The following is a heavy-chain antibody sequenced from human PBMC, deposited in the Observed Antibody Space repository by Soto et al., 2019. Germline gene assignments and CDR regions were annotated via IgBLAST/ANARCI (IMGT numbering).Heavy chain of an antibody. Sequence: QVQLVQSGAEVKKPGSSVKVSCKASGGTFSSYAISWVRQAPGQGLEWMGGIIPIFGTANYAQKFQGRVTITADESTSTAYMELSSLRSEDTAVYYCGRVIGTRGYSYGDPDFYGMDVWGQGTTFTVSS. CDR2: IIPIFGTA. J-gene: IGHJ6*02. CDR1: GGTFSSYA. D-gene: IGHD5-18*01. CDR3: GRVIGTRGYSYGDPDFYGMDV. V-gene: IGHV1-69*01.